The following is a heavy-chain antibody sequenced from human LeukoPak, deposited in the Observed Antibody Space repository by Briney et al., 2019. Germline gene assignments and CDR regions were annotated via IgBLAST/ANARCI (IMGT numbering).Heavy chain of an antibody. J-gene: IGHJ4*02. V-gene: IGHV4-59*12. Sequence: PSETLSLTCSVSGGSISSYYWSWIRQPPGKGLEWIGYIYYSGSTNYNPSLRSRVTISVDTSKNQFSLILSSVTAADTAVYYCARLYRKTYKWNDQPDYWGQGTLVTVSS. CDR1: GGSISSYY. CDR2: IYYSGST. CDR3: ARLYRKTYKWNDQPDY. D-gene: IGHD1-20*01.